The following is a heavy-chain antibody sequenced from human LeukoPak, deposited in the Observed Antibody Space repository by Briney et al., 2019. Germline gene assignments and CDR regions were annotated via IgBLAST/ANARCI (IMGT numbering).Heavy chain of an antibody. V-gene: IGHV3-23*01. J-gene: IGHJ5*02. Sequence: GGSLRLSCAASGFTFSSYAMSWVRQAPGKGLEWVSAISGSGGSTYYADSVKGRFTISGDNSKNTLYLQMNSLRAEDTAVYYCAKDQGSSWSEPFGPWGQGTLVTVSS. CDR2: ISGSGGST. CDR1: GFTFSSYA. D-gene: IGHD6-13*01. CDR3: AKDQGSSWSEPFGP.